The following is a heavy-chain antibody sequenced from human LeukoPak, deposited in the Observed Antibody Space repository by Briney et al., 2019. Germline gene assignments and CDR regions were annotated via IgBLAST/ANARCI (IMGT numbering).Heavy chain of an antibody. CDR1: GGSFSGYY. CDR3: ARDPGLVCSGGSCMPSDY. D-gene: IGHD2-15*01. Sequence: SETLSLTCAVYGGSFSGYYWSWIRQPPGKGLEWIGEINHSGSTNYNPSLKSRVTISVDTSKNQFSLKLSSVTAADTAVYYCARDPGLVCSGGSCMPSDYWGQGTLVTVSS. J-gene: IGHJ4*02. V-gene: IGHV4-34*01. CDR2: INHSGST.